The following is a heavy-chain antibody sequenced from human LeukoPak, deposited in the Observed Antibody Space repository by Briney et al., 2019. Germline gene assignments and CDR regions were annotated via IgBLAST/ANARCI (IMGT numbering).Heavy chain of an antibody. CDR1: GFIFSSFE. CDR3: AKSFSTYYYDSSGYLGDAFDI. D-gene: IGHD3-22*01. J-gene: IGHJ3*02. V-gene: IGHV3-23*01. Sequence: GGSLRLSCAASGFIFSSFEINWVRQAPGKGLEWVSAISGSGGSTYYADSVKGRFTISRDNSKNTLYLQMNSLRAEDTAVYYCAKSFSTYYYDSSGYLGDAFDIWGQGTMVTVSS. CDR2: ISGSGGST.